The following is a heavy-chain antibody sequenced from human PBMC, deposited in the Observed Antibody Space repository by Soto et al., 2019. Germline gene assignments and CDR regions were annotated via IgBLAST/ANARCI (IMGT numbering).Heavy chain of an antibody. CDR1: GGFVSSGSYY. V-gene: IGHV4-34*01. J-gene: IGHJ3*02. CDR2: MSHSCGT. Sequence: QVQLQQWGAGLLKPSETLSLTCAVYGGFVSSGSYYWSWIRPPPGKGLEWIGEMSHSCGTHFNPSLKRRVTISVDTSKNQFSLKMSSVTAADTALYYCARVERGTATTVVDAFDILGPGTMVTFSS. D-gene: IGHD1-1*01. CDR3: ARVERGTATTVVDAFDI.